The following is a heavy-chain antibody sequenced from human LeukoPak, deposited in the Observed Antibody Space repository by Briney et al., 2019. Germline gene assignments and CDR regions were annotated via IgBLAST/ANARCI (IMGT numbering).Heavy chain of an antibody. V-gene: IGHV1-2*02. CDR3: ARVDGYSGYDLFDY. CDR1: GYTFTGYY. Sequence: ASVEVSCKASGYTFTGYYMHWVRQAPGQGLEWMGWINPNSGGTNYAQKFQDRVTMTRDTSISTAYMELSRLRSDDTAVYYCARVDGYSGYDLFDYWGQGTLVTVSS. J-gene: IGHJ4*02. CDR2: INPNSGGT. D-gene: IGHD5-12*01.